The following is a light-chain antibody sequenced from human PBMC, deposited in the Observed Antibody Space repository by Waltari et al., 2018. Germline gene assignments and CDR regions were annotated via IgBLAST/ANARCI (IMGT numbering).Light chain of an antibody. CDR1: QSVLSSSNNKNF. J-gene: IGKJ1*01. CDR3: LQYYITPPT. Sequence: DIVMTQSPDSLTVSLGERATVNCKSSQSVLSSSNNKNFLAWYQQKPGQPPKLLIYWASTRGSGVPDRFSGSGSGTDFTLTISSLQAEDVAVYYCLQYYITPPTFGQGTKVEIK. V-gene: IGKV4-1*01. CDR2: WAS.